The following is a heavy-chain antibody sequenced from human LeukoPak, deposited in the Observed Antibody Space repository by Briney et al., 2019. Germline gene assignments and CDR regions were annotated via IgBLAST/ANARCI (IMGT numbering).Heavy chain of an antibody. CDR2: IYYSGST. Sequence: PSETLSLTCTVSGGSISSSSYYWGWIRQPPGKGLEWIGSIYYSGSTYYNPSLKSRVTISVDTSKNQFSLKLSSVTAADTAVYYCARDFATGTTGVFFYWGRGTLVTVSS. V-gene: IGHV4-39*07. D-gene: IGHD1-1*01. CDR1: GGSISSSSYY. J-gene: IGHJ4*02. CDR3: ARDFATGTTGVFFY.